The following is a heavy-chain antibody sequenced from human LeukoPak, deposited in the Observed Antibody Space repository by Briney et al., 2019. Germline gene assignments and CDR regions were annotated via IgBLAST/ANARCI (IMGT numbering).Heavy chain of an antibody. CDR3: ARYTSGYYGYFDY. D-gene: IGHD3-22*01. CDR2: INPNSGGT. J-gene: IGHJ4*02. Sequence: ASVKVSCKASGYTFTGYYIHWVRQAPGQGLEWMGWINPNSGGTNYAQKFQGRVTVTRDTSISTAYMELGRLRSDDAAMYYCARYTSGYYGYFDYWGQGTLVTVSS. V-gene: IGHV1-2*02. CDR1: GYTFTGYY.